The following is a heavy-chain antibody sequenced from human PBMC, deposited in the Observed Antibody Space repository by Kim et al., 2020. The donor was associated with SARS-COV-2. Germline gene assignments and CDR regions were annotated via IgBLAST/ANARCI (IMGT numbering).Heavy chain of an antibody. Sequence: GGSLRLSCAASGFTFSSYWMSWVRQAPGKGLEWVANIKQDGSEKYYVDSVKGRFTISRDNAKNSLYLQMNSLRAEDTAVYYCATKWGCGYSGYDCDYYGMDVWGQGTTVTVSS. CDR1: GFTFSSYW. CDR2: IKQDGSEK. J-gene: IGHJ6*02. D-gene: IGHD5-12*01. CDR3: ATKWGCGYSGYDCDYYGMDV. V-gene: IGHV3-7*03.